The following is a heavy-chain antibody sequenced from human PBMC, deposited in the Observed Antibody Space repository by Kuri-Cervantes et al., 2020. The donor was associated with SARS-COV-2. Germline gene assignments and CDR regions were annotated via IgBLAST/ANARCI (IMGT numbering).Heavy chain of an antibody. CDR2: IYYSGST. V-gene: IGHV4-39*01. J-gene: IGHJ4*02. Sequence: GSLRLSCTVSGGSISSYYWGWIRQPPGKGLEWIGSIYYSGSTYYNPSLKSRVTISVDTSKNQFSLKLSSVTAADTAVYYCARQAECCWGQGTLVTVSS. D-gene: IGHD3-3*01. CDR1: GGSISSYY. CDR3: ARQAECC.